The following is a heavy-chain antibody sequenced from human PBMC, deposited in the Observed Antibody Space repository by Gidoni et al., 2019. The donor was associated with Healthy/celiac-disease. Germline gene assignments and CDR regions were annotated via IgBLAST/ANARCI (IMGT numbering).Heavy chain of an antibody. CDR1: GYTFTSYG. D-gene: IGHD3-22*01. CDR3: ARAPTYDSSGYPFDY. CDR2: ISAYNGNT. V-gene: IGHV1-18*01. Sequence: QVQLVQSGAEVKKPGASVKVSCKDSGYTFTSYGISWVRQAPGQGLEWMGWISAYNGNTNYAQKLQGRVTMTTDTSTSTAYMELRSLRSDDTAVYYCARAPTYDSSGYPFDYWGQGTLVTVSS. J-gene: IGHJ4*02.